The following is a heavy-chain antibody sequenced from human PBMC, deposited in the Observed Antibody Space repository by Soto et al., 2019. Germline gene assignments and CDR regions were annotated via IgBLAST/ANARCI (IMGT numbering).Heavy chain of an antibody. V-gene: IGHV4-59*01. CDR1: GGSISSYY. J-gene: IGHJ4*02. D-gene: IGHD3-22*01. Sequence: SETLSLTCTASGGSISSYYWSWIRQPPGEGLEWIGYIYWSTNYTPSLKSRFTISVDTSKNQFSLRLSSVTAADTAVYYCARGNYYDSSGYYDYWGQGTLVTVSS. CDR2: IYWST. CDR3: ARGNYYDSSGYYDY.